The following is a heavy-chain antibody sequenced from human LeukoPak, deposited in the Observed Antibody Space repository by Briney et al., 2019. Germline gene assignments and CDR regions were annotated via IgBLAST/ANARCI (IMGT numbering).Heavy chain of an antibody. CDR2: IYYTGNT. CDR3: ARDKHYYDSSGYYSPLDY. CDR1: GGSISNYY. J-gene: IGHJ4*02. Sequence: SETLSLTCTVSGGSISNYYWSWIRQSPGKGLEWIGYIYYTGNTNYNPSLESRVIISVDTSKNQFSLKLSSVTAADTAVYYCARDKHYYDSSGYYSPLDYWGQGTLVTVSS. D-gene: IGHD3-22*01. V-gene: IGHV4-59*12.